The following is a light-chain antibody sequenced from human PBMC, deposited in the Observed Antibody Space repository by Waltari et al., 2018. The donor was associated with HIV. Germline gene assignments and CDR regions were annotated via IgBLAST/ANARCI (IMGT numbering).Light chain of an antibody. J-gene: IGLJ2*01. CDR2: DVR. CDR3: CSYAGAYTVI. CDR1: SRVVGAYAH. V-gene: IGLV2-11*01. Sequence: QSALTQPRSVSGSPGQSVTISCTGTSRVVGAYAHSSWYQQHPGKAPKLIIDDVRQRPSGVPDRFSGSKSGDTTSLTISGLQGEDEAEYYCCSYAGAYTVILGGGTKLTVL.